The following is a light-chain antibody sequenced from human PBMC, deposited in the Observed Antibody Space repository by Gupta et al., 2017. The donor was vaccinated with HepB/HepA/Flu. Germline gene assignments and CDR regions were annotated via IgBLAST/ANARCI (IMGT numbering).Light chain of an antibody. V-gene: IGKV3-20*01. CDR3: QQDGGSVWT. CDR2: GTS. J-gene: IGKJ1*01. Sequence: VVLMQSPGTLSLSPGESATLSCRASAIVSSTYLSWHQQKPGQPPRLLIYGTSNRATGIPDRFNGRGSGTDFTLTISKLDPEDFAVYFCQQDGGSVWTFGEGTKVEIK. CDR1: AIVSSTY.